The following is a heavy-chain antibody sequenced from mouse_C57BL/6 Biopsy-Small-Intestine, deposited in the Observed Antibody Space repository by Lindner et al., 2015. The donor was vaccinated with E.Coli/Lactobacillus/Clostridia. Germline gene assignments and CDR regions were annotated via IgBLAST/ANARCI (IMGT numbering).Heavy chain of an antibody. CDR2: INPYNDGT. Sequence: VQLQESGPELVKPGASVKMSCKASGYTLTNSVIHWVKQKPGQGLEWIGYINPYNDGTEYNEKFKGKATLTSDKSSSTAYMELSSLTSEDSAVYYCTRFHYDGYYVSDYWGQGTTLTVSS. J-gene: IGHJ2*01. CDR1: GYTLTNSV. V-gene: IGHV1-14*01. CDR3: TRFHYDGYYVSDY. D-gene: IGHD2-3*01.